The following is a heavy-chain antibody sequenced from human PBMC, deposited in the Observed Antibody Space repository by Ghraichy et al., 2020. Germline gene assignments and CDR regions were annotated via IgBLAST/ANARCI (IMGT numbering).Heavy chain of an antibody. J-gene: IGHJ6*03. CDR2: INHSGST. CDR3: ARGLRAYSSGWYSTDYYYYYMDV. V-gene: IGHV4-34*01. CDR1: GGSFSGYY. D-gene: IGHD6-19*01. Sequence: SQTLSLTCAVYGGSFSGYYWSWIRQPSGKGLEWIGEINHSGSTNYNPSLKSRVTISVDTSKNQFSLKLSSVTAADTAVYYCARGLRAYSSGWYSTDYYYYYMDVWGKGTTVTVSS.